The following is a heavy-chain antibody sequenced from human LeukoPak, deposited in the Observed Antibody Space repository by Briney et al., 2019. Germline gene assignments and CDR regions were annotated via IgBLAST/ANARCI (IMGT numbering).Heavy chain of an antibody. CDR3: AKVGWFGELSFYYYYMDV. V-gene: IGHV3-30*02. J-gene: IGHJ6*03. Sequence: GGSLRLSCAASGFTFSSYGMHWVRQAPGKGLEWVAFIRYDGSNKYYADSVKGRFTISRDNSKNTLYLQMNSLRAEDTAVYYCAKVGWFGELSFYYYYMDVWGKGTTVTISS. CDR1: GFTFSSYG. D-gene: IGHD3-10*01. CDR2: IRYDGSNK.